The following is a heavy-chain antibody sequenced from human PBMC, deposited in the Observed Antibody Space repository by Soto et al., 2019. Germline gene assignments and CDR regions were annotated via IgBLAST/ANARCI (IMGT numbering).Heavy chain of an antibody. Sequence: EVQLVESGGGLVQPGGSLRLSCAASGFTVSSNYMTWVRQAPGKGLEWVSLIYNGDSTYYADSVKGRFIISRDNFKNTLYLQMNSLRAEDTAVYYCASMFGGGSWVAFDVWGQGTMVTVSS. J-gene: IGHJ3*01. CDR3: ASMFGGGSWVAFDV. V-gene: IGHV3-66*01. CDR2: IYNGDST. CDR1: GFTVSSNY. D-gene: IGHD2-15*01.